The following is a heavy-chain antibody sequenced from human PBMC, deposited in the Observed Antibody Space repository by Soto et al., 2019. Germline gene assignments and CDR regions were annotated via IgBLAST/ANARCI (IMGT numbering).Heavy chain of an antibody. D-gene: IGHD6-19*01. CDR2: ISSSSSYI. J-gene: IGHJ4*02. V-gene: IGHV3-21*01. CDR3: ARDPNLAVAGHFDY. CDR1: GFTFSSYS. Sequence: GASLRLSCAASGFTFSSYSMNCVRQAPGKGLEWVSSISSSSSYIYYADSVKGRFTISRDNAKNSLYLQMNSLRAEDTAVYYCARDPNLAVAGHFDYWGQGTLVTVSS.